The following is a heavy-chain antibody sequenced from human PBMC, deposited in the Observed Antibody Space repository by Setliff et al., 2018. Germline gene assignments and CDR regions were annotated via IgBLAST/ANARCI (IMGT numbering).Heavy chain of an antibody. CDR1: GFIFSGYY. D-gene: IGHD5-12*01. CDR3: ATGYDFDS. J-gene: IGHJ4*02. CDR2: IGSSSSYT. V-gene: IGHV3-11*03. Sequence: GGSLRLSCVASGFIFSGYYMQWVRQAPGKGLEWVSYIGSSSSYTNYADSVKGRFAISRDNSQRTVFLQMNSLRADDTAVYYCATGYDFDSWGQGTLVTVSS.